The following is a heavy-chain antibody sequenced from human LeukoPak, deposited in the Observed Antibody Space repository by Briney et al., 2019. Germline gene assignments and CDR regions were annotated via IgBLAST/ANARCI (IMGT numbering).Heavy chain of an antibody. Sequence: GGSLRLSCAASGFTFSSYAMSWVRQAPGKGLEWVSLISGSDGSTYYADSVKGRFTISRDTSKNTLYLQMNSLRAEDTAVYYCARNPPYYYDSSAYYFDYWGQGTLVTVSS. CDR2: ISGSDGST. J-gene: IGHJ4*02. CDR1: GFTFSSYA. V-gene: IGHV3-23*01. D-gene: IGHD3-22*01. CDR3: ARNPPYYYDSSAYYFDY.